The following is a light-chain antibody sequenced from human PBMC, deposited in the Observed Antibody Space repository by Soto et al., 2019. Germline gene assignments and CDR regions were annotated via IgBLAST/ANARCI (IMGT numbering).Light chain of an antibody. CDR2: DVT. V-gene: IGLV2-14*01. CDR1: SGDVGVYNY. Sequence: QSALTQPASVSGSPGQSITISCTGTSGDVGVYNYVSWYQRHPGKAPKLIIYDVTNRPSGVSDRFSGFKSGNTASLTISGLRAEDEGDYYCSSYISRTFVVFGGGTKLTVL. J-gene: IGLJ2*01. CDR3: SSYISRTFVV.